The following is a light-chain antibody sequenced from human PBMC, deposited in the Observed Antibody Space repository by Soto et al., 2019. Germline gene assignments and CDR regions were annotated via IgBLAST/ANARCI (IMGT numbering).Light chain of an antibody. V-gene: IGKV1-39*01. CDR3: QQTYSTGFT. CDR1: QSISSW. Sequence: DIQMTQSPSTLSASVVDRVTITGLASQSISSWLAWYQQKPGKAPNLLIYAGSNLQSGVPSRFSGSGSGTDFTLTISSLQPEDFATYYCQQTYSTGFTFGQGTRLEIK. CDR2: AGS. J-gene: IGKJ5*01.